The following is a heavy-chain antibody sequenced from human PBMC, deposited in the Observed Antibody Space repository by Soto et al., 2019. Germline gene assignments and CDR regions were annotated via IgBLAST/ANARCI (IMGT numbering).Heavy chain of an antibody. D-gene: IGHD3-10*01. CDR1: GFTFSRYA. J-gene: IGHJ5*02. V-gene: IGHV3-23*01. CDR2: ISGSGGST. CDR3: ARGGDYGSGLFDP. Sequence: EVQLLESGGGLVQPGGSLRLSCAASGFTFSRYAMSWVRQAPGKGLEWVSAISGSGGSTYYADSVKGRFTISRDNSKNTTYLQMKSRRAEDAAVYYCARGGDYGSGLFDPWGQGTLVTVSS.